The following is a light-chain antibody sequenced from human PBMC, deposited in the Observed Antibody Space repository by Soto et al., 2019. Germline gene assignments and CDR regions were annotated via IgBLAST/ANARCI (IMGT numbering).Light chain of an antibody. V-gene: IGKV3-11*01. J-gene: IGKJ1*01. CDR3: QQRYSWLRG. CDR1: QSVSSS. Sequence: EIVLTQSLDTLSLSPGETATLSCRASQSVSSSVAWYQHKPGQSPRLVVYSGYKRSPGIPARFSGSGSGTDFTLTISSLESDDFAIYYCQQRYSWLRGFGPGTKVDVK. CDR2: SGY.